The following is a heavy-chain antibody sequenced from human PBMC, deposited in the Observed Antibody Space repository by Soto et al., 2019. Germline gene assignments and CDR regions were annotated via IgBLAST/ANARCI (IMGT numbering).Heavy chain of an antibody. V-gene: IGHV4-34*01. Sequence: PSETLSLTCAVYGGSFRGYYWSWIRQPPGKGLEWIGEINHSGSTNYNPSLKSRVTISVDTSKNQFSLKLSSVTAADTAVYYCARAVRYYGSGSSRKLDYWGQGTLVTVSS. J-gene: IGHJ4*02. CDR2: INHSGST. CDR1: GGSFRGYY. CDR3: ARAVRYYGSGSSRKLDY. D-gene: IGHD3-10*01.